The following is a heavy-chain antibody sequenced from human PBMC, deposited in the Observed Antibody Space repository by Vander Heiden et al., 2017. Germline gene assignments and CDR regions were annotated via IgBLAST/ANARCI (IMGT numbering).Heavy chain of an antibody. CDR3: ARGRYSSGYYDAFDI. J-gene: IGHJ3*02. Sequence: EVQLVESGGGVVRPGGSLRLSCAASGFPFDDYGMSWVRQAPGKGLEWVSGINWNGGSTGYADSVKGRFTISRDNAKNSLYLHMNSLRAEDTALYHCARGRYSSGYYDAFDIWGQGTMVTVSS. CDR2: INWNGGST. D-gene: IGHD3-22*01. CDR1: GFPFDDYG. V-gene: IGHV3-20*01.